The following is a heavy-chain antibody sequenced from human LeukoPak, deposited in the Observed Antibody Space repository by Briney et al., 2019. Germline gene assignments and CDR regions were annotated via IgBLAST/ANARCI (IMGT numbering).Heavy chain of an antibody. CDR3: AKDSRTYYYGSGSFFLPKRPLGYFDY. CDR1: GFTFSNYG. Sequence: GGSLRLSCAASGFTFSNYGMHWVRQAPGKGLEWVAFTRNDGTNKYYADSVKGRFTISRDNSKNTLYLQMNNLRAEDTAVYYCAKDSRTYYYGSGSFFLPKRPLGYFDYWGQGTLVTVSS. V-gene: IGHV3-30*02. D-gene: IGHD3-10*01. J-gene: IGHJ4*02. CDR2: TRNDGTNK.